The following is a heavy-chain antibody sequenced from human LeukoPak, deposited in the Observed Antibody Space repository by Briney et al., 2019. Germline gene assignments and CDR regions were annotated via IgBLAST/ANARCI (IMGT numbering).Heavy chain of an antibody. J-gene: IGHJ3*02. CDR3: AVCSVTGRAFDI. Sequence: PSETLSLTCTVSGGSISSYYWSWIRQPAGKGLEWIGRIYTSGSTNYNPSLKSRVTVSVDTSKNQFSLKLSSVTAADTAVYYCAVCSVTGRAFDIWGQGTMVIVSS. V-gene: IGHV4-4*07. D-gene: IGHD3-10*02. CDR2: IYTSGST. CDR1: GGSISSYY.